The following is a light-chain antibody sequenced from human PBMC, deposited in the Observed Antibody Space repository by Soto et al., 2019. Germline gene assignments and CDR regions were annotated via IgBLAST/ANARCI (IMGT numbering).Light chain of an antibody. CDR1: QSVSSSY. J-gene: IGKJ1*01. V-gene: IGKV3-20*01. CDR3: KQYGSSPPWT. Sequence: EIVLTQSPGTLSLSPGERATLSCRASQSVSSSYLAWYQQKPGQAPRLLIYGASSRATGIPDRFSGSGSGTDFTLTISRLETEDFAFYYCKQYGSSPPWTFGQGTKVEIK. CDR2: GAS.